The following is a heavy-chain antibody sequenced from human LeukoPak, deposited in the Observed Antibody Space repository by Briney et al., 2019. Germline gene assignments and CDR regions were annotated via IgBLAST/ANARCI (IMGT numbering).Heavy chain of an antibody. Sequence: GGSLRLSCAASGFTFSSYAMHWVRQAPGKGLEWVAVISYDGSNKYYADSVKGRFTISRDNSKNTLYLQMNSLRAEDTAVYYCARPRSTAGMWNWFDPWGQGTLVTVSS. CDR3: ARPRSTAGMWNWFDP. D-gene: IGHD6-13*01. V-gene: IGHV3-30-3*01. CDR1: GFTFSSYA. J-gene: IGHJ5*02. CDR2: ISYDGSNK.